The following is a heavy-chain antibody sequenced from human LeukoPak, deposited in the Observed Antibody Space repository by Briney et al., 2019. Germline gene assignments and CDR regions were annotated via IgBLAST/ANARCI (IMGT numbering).Heavy chain of an antibody. J-gene: IGHJ3*02. CDR1: GGPISSYY. CDR2: IYYSGST. D-gene: IGHD3-3*01. Sequence: SETLSLTCTVSGGPISSYYWSWIRQPPGKGLEWIGYIYYSGSTNYNPSLKSRVTISVDTSKNQFSLKLSSVTAADTAVYYCARAKGNYDFWSGSLRMDAFDIWGQGTMVTVSS. CDR3: ARAKGNYDFWSGSLRMDAFDI. V-gene: IGHV4-59*01.